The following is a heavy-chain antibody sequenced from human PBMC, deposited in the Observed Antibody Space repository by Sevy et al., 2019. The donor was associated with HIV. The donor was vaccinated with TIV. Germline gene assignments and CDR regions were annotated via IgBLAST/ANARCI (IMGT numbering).Heavy chain of an antibody. J-gene: IGHJ4*02. CDR3: ARWDYYDILTGSDSFDY. D-gene: IGHD3-9*01. CDR2: ISPRSGGT. Sequence: ASVKVSCKGSGYTFTGYYMHWVRQAPGQGLEWMGWISPRSGGTNYAPKFRDRVTMTMDTSISTAYMELSRLTSDDTAVYYCARWDYYDILTGSDSFDYWGQGTLVTVSS. CDR1: GYTFTGYY. V-gene: IGHV1-2*02.